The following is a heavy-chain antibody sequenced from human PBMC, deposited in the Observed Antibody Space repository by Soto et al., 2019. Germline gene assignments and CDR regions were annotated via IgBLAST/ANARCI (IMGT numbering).Heavy chain of an antibody. CDR2: ISYDGSNK. V-gene: IGHV3-30-3*01. J-gene: IGHJ6*02. D-gene: IGHD4-4*01. Sequence: PGGSLRLSCAASGFTFSSYAMHWVRQAPGKGLEWVAVISYDGSNKYYADSVKGRFTISRDNSKNTLYLQMNSLRAEDTAVYYCAKGLQGDRYYYYGMDVWGQGTTVTVSS. CDR3: AKGLQGDRYYYYGMDV. CDR1: GFTFSSYA.